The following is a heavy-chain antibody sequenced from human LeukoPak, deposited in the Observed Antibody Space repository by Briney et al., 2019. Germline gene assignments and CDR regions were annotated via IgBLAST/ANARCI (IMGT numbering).Heavy chain of an antibody. J-gene: IGHJ4*02. CDR2: INPDSGFT. Sequence: ASVKVSCMASGYKFTDDYMHWVRQAPGQGLEFMGWINPDSGFTNYAQKFKGRVTMTRDTYISTAYLEVRSLTSDDTAVYYCAPTAEAYTSWWKVWGQGTLVTVSS. CDR3: APTAEAYTSWWKV. CDR1: GYKFTDDY. V-gene: IGHV1-2*02. D-gene: IGHD3-16*01.